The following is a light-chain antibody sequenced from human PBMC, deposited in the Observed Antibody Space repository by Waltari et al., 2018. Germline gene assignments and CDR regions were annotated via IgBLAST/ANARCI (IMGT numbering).Light chain of an antibody. Sequence: EIVLTQSPATLSLSPGDRATLACRASQIVSYYLACYQQKSGQAPRLLTSDASYRATGIPARFSGGGSGTDFTLTISSLEPEDFAVYYCQQRSSRPPTFGPGTKVDIK. CDR2: DAS. V-gene: IGKV3-11*01. CDR3: QQRSSRPPT. CDR1: QIVSYY. J-gene: IGKJ3*01.